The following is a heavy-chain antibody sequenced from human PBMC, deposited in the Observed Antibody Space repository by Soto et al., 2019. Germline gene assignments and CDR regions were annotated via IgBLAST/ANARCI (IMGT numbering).Heavy chain of an antibody. Sequence: QVQLQESGPGLVKPSETLSLTCTVSGGSISSYYWSWIRQPPGKGLEWIGYIYYSGSTNYNPALKSRVTISLDTSKNHFSLKLSSVTAADTAVYYCARSRYYDYIWGSYDSWRYYYYYYMDVWGKGTTVTVSS. J-gene: IGHJ6*03. D-gene: IGHD3-16*01. CDR1: GGSISSYY. V-gene: IGHV4-59*08. CDR2: IYYSGST. CDR3: ARSRYYDYIWGSYDSWRYYYYYYMDV.